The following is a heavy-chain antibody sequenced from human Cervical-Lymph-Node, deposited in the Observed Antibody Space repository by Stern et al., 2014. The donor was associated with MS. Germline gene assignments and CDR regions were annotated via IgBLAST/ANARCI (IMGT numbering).Heavy chain of an antibody. J-gene: IGHJ3*02. CDR3: ARRGYSYGDAFDI. V-gene: IGHV5-51*03. CDR2: IYPGDSDT. CDR1: GYSFTSYW. Sequence: EVQLVESGAEVKKPGESLKISCKGSGYSFTSYWIGWVRPMPGQGLEWMGIIYPGDSDTRYSPSFQGQVTFSADKSISTAYLQWSSLKASDTAMYYCARRGYSYGDAFDIWGQGTMVTVSS. D-gene: IGHD5-18*01.